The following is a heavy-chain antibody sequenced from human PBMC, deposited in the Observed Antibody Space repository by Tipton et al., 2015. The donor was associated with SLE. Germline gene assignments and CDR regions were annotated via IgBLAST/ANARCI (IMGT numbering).Heavy chain of an antibody. CDR1: AYTFTGYY. D-gene: IGHD3-22*01. J-gene: IGHJ4*01. CDR3: ARDYYDPSESTVEDN. Sequence: QLMQSGAEVKKPGASVKVSCKASAYTFTGYYFHWVRQAPGQGLEWMGWINPNNGDTKYAQKFQGRVTMTGDTSISTAYMELRRLKSDDTAVYFCARDYYDPSESTVEDNWGQGTLVTVSS. CDR2: INPNNGDT. V-gene: IGHV1-2*02.